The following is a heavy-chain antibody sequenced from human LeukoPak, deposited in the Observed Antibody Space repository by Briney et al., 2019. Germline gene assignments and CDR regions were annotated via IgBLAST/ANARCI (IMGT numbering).Heavy chain of an antibody. V-gene: IGHV1-3*01. J-gene: IGHJ3*02. CDR2: INAGNGYT. Sequence: ASVKVSCKASGYTFTNYAMHWVRQAPGQRLEWMGWINAGNGYTKYSQKFQGRVTVTRDTSTNTVYMELSGLRSEDTAVYYCARPLAPVMLNAFDIWGQGTMVTVSS. CDR1: GYTFTNYA. D-gene: IGHD2-8*01. CDR3: ARPLAPVMLNAFDI.